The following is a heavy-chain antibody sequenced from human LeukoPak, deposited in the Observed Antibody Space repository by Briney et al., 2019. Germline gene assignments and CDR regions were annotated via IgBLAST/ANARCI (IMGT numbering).Heavy chain of an antibody. CDR1: GFTFSSYS. CDR3: TYSFDWYFDY. CDR2: ISISTSSI. V-gene: IGHV3-48*01. Sequence: GGSLRLSCVGSGFTFSSYSMSWVRQAPGKGLEWVSYISISTSSIDYADSVKGRFTISRDNSKNTLYLQMNSLRAEDTAVYYCTYSFDWYFDYWGQGTLVTVSS. J-gene: IGHJ4*02. D-gene: IGHD6-13*01.